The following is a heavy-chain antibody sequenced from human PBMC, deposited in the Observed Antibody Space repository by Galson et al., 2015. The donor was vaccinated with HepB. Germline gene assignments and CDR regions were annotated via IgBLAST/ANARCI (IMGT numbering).Heavy chain of an antibody. J-gene: IGHJ6*02. CDR1: GFTFSSYA. D-gene: IGHD3-3*01. V-gene: IGHV3-23*01. CDR2: ISGSGGST. CDR3: AKVGIFGVAASYGMDV. Sequence: SLRLSCAASGFTFSSYAMSWVRQAPGKGLEWVSAISGSGGSTYYADSVKGRFTISRDNSKNTLYLQMNSLRAEDTAVYYCAKVGIFGVAASYGMDVWGQGTTVTVSS.